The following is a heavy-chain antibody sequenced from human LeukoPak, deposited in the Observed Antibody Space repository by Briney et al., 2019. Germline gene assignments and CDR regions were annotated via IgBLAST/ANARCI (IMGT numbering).Heavy chain of an antibody. CDR1: GGSFSGYY. D-gene: IGHD3-10*01. J-gene: IGHJ3*02. CDR2: IYYSGST. CDR3: AKSNGYGLVDI. V-gene: IGHV4-34*01. Sequence: PSETPSLTCAVYGGSFSGYYWSWIRQPPGKGLEWIGTIYYSGSTYYNPTLRSQVTISIDTSKNQFSLELSSVTAADTAVYYCAKSNGYGLVDIWGQGTMVTVSS.